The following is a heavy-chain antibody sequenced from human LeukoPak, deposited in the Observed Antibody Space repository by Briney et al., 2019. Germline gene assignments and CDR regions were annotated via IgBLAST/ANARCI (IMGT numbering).Heavy chain of an antibody. CDR3: ATGYSSSSPYTFDY. Sequence: ASVKVSCKVSGYTLTELSMHWVRQAPGKGLEWMGGFDPEDGETIYAQKFQGRVTMTEDTSTDTAYMELSSLRSEDTAVYYCATGYSSSSPYTFDYWGQGTTVTVSS. CDR2: FDPEDGET. J-gene: IGHJ4*03. V-gene: IGHV1-24*01. CDR1: GYTLTELS. D-gene: IGHD6-6*01.